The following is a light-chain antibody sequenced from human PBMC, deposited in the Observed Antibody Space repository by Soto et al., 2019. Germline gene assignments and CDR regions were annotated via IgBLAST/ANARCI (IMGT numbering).Light chain of an antibody. CDR2: RND. Sequence: QSVLTQPSSAAGTPGQKVTISCFGSNSNIGNNHVSWYQQVPGSAPKLLIYRNDQRPSGVPDRFSGSKSGTSASLAISGLRVDDEADYYGAVWDDDLNGRGVFGGGTKLTVL. J-gene: IGLJ3*02. V-gene: IGLV1-47*01. CDR3: AVWDDDLNGRGV. CDR1: NSNIGNNH.